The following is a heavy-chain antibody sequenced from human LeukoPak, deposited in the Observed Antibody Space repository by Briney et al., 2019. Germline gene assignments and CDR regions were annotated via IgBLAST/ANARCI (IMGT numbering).Heavy chain of an antibody. CDR2: INPNSGGT. CDR1: GYTFTGYY. Sequence: ASVKVSCKASGYTFTGYYMHWVRQAPGQGLEWMGRINPNSGGTNYAQKFQGRVTMTRDTSISTAYMELSRLRSDDTAVYYCALYYDFWSGYPWFDPWGQGTLVTVSS. V-gene: IGHV1-2*06. D-gene: IGHD3-3*01. CDR3: ALYYDFWSGYPWFDP. J-gene: IGHJ5*02.